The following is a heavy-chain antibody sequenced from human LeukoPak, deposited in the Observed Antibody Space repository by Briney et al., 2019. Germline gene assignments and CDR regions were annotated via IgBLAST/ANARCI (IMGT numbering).Heavy chain of an antibody. CDR3: TRETSSRYFDY. V-gene: IGHV1-18*01. CDR2: ISAYNGNT. Sequence: ASVKVSCKASGYTFTSYGISWVRQAPGQGLEWMGWISAYNGNTNYAQKFQGRVTMTRNTSISTAYMELSSLRSEDTAVYYCTRETSSRYFDYWGQGTLVTVSS. J-gene: IGHJ4*02. CDR1: GYTFTSYG.